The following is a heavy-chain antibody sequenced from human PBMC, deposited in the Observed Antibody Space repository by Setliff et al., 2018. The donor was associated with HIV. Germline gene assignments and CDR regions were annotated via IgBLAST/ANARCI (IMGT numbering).Heavy chain of an antibody. J-gene: IGHJ4*02. CDR2: IHPDDSDT. D-gene: IGHD2-21*02. Sequence: PGGSLNISCKGSGYSFTTYWITWVRQMPGKGREWMAMIHPDDSDTSYSPSFQGQVTLSVDKSISTAYLHWSSLKASDTAMYFCAKLTYCAGDGPPDYWGQGTLVTVSS. V-gene: IGHV5-51*01. CDR1: GYSFTTYW. CDR3: AKLTYCAGDGPPDY.